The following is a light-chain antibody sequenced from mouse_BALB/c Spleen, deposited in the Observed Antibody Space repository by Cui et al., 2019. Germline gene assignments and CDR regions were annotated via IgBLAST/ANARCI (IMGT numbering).Light chain of an antibody. V-gene: IGKV17-121*01. J-gene: IGKJ4*01. CDR3: LQSDNLPFT. Sequence: ETIVTQSPASLSMAIGEKVTSRCITSTDIDDDMNWYQQKPGEPPKLLISEGNTLRPGVPSRFSSSGYGTDFVFTIENMLSEDVADYYCLQSDNLPFTFGSGTKLEIK. CDR1: TDIDDD. CDR2: EGN.